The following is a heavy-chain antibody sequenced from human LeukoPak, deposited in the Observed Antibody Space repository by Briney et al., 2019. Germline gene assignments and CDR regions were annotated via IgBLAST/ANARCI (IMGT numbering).Heavy chain of an antibody. CDR3: VRDRDYAFDF. CDR1: GFTFSSYV. Sequence: GGSLRLSCSASGFTFSSYVMHWVRQAPGKGLEWISYSNTDGTISYADSVKGRFTISRDNAENSPYLQMNSLRDEDTAVYFCVRDRDYAFDFWGQGTMVTVSS. J-gene: IGHJ3*01. CDR2: SNTDGTI. V-gene: IGHV3-48*02.